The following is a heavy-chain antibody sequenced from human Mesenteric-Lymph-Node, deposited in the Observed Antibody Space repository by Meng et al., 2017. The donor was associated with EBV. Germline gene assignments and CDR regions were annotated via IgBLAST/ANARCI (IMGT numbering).Heavy chain of an antibody. D-gene: IGHD6-19*01. CDR3: ARDGVDPVAAF. J-gene: IGHJ4*02. Sequence: QARLGGSGGGVKNPGASVRVPCTTLGHIFTGYYLHRVRQGPGRGLEWMGRIRPNSGATHYAQTFEDRVTMTRDTSISTVYMELSRLRSDDTAIYFCARDGVDPVAAFWGQGTLVTASS. CDR2: IRPNSGAT. CDR1: GHIFTGYY. V-gene: IGHV1-2*06.